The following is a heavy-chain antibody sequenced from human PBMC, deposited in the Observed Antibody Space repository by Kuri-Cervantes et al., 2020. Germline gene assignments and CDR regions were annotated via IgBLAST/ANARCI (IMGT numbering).Heavy chain of an antibody. CDR3: ARDSYYDFWSGYYYYYMDV. D-gene: IGHD3-3*01. Sequence: SVKVSCKASGGTFSSYAISWVRQAPGQGLEWMGGIIPIFGTANYAQKFQGRVTITADESASTAYMELSSLRSEDTAVYYCARDSYYDFWSGYYYYYMDVWGKGTTVTVSS. V-gene: IGHV1-69*13. J-gene: IGHJ6*03. CDR1: GGTFSSYA. CDR2: IIPIFGTA.